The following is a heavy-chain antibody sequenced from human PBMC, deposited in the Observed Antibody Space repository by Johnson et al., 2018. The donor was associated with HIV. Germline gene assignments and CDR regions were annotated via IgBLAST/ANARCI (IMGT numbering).Heavy chain of an antibody. CDR3: ARDPFRDAFDI. J-gene: IGHJ3*02. V-gene: IGHV3-30*03. CDR1: GFSFSTYN. CDR2: ISYSGSDT. Sequence: QMLLVESGGGVVQPGRSLRLSCAASGFSFSTYNMHWVRHAPGRGLEWVAFISYSGSDTYYVDSVKGRFTISRDNSKTTLYLQMNSLRAEDTAVYYCARDPFRDAFDIWGQGTMVTVSS.